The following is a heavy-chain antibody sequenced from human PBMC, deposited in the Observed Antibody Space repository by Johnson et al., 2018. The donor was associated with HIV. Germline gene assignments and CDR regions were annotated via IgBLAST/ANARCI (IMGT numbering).Heavy chain of an antibody. J-gene: IGHJ3*02. V-gene: IGHV3-30*18. D-gene: IGHD6-13*01. CDR3: AKGGGSSWSDAFDI. CDR2: ISYDGSNK. CDR1: GLSFSNFG. Sequence: QVLLVESGGGVVQPGKSLTLSCVGSGLSFSNFGIHWVRKAPGKGPEWVAVISYDGSNKYYADSVKGRFTISRDNSKNTLYLQMKSLRAEDTAVYYCAKGGGSSWSDAFDIWGQGTMVTVSS.